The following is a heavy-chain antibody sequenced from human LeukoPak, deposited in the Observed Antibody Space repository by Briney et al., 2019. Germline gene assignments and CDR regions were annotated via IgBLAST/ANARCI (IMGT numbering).Heavy chain of an antibody. CDR2: IIHMVST. Sequence: ESRSLTCVLYGGSSTVYYWSWVRHPHGEWRGWVGAIIHMVSTTYNPSLKSRAALPCEKSKNQFSLNCRSVTAAARTVHYCARANYNPSLQSRVTISADTSKNQSSLKLSSVTAADTAVYYCARHASYYDSGRGYMDVWGKGTPVTISS. V-gene: IGHV4-34*12. D-gene: IGHD3-10*01. J-gene: IGHJ6*03. CDR1: GGSSTVYY. CDR3: ARANYNPSLQSRVTISADTSKNQSSLKLSSVTAADTAVYYCARHASYYDSGRGYMDV.